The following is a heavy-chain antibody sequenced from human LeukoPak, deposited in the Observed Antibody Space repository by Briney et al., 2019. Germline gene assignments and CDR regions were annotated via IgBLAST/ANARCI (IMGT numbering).Heavy chain of an antibody. D-gene: IGHD1-14*01. V-gene: IGHV4-59*01. Sequence: SETLSLTCTVSGGSISSYYWSWIRQPPGKGLEWIGYIYYSGSTNYNPSLKSRVTISVDTSKNQFSLKLSSVTAADTAVYYCAGAEGPDGMDVWGQGTTVTVSS. J-gene: IGHJ6*02. CDR2: IYYSGST. CDR1: GGSISSYY. CDR3: AGAEGPDGMDV.